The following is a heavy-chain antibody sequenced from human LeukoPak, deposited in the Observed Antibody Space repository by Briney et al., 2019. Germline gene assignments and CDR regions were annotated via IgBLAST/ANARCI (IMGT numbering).Heavy chain of an antibody. Sequence: SETLSLTCTVSGGSISSSSYYWGWIRQPPGKGLEWSGSIYYSGSTYYNPSLKSRVTISVDTSKNQFSLKLSSVTAADTAVYYCAAPSVGRTWYFDYWGQGTLVTVSS. CDR2: IYYSGST. CDR1: GGSISSSSYY. V-gene: IGHV4-39*07. CDR3: AAPSVGRTWYFDY. D-gene: IGHD2-15*01. J-gene: IGHJ4*02.